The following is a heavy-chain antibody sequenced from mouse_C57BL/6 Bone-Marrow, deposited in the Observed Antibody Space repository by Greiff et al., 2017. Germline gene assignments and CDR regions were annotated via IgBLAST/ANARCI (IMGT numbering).Heavy chain of an antibody. J-gene: IGHJ3*01. CDR1: GFTFSDAW. V-gene: IGHV6-6*01. CDR3: THPYYYGSSYLAWFAY. D-gene: IGHD1-1*01. Sequence: DVMLVESGGGLVQPGGSMKLSCAASGFTFSDAWMDWVRQSPEKGLEWVAEIRNKANNHATYYAESVKGRFTISRDDSKSSVYLQMNSLRAEDTGIYYCTHPYYYGSSYLAWFAYWGQGTLVTVSA. CDR2: IRNKANNHAT.